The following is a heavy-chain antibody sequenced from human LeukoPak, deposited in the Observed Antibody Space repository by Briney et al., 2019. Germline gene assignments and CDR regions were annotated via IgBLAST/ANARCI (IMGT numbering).Heavy chain of an antibody. CDR2: IIPIFGTA. CDR1: GGTFSSYA. D-gene: IGHD3-10*01. CDR3: AKLLWFGEGKY. V-gene: IGHV1-69*13. Sequence: GASVKVSCKASGGTFSSYAISWVRQAPGQGLEWMGGIIPIFGTANYAQKFQGRVTITADESTSTAYMELSSLRAEDTAVYYCAKLLWFGEGKYWGQGTLVTVSS. J-gene: IGHJ4*02.